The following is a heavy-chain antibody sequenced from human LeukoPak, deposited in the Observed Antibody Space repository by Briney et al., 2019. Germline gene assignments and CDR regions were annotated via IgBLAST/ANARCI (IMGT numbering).Heavy chain of an antibody. CDR1: GFRFSSHG. J-gene: IGHJ4*02. CDR2: IWYDGSNP. CDR3: ARFVESDYTGSFDL. Sequence: PGGSLRLSCAGSGFRFSSHGMHWVRQAPGKGREWLGYIWYDGSNPDYVDPVKGRFTISRDNSKNTVYLQMNSLRAEDTAVYHCARFVESDYTGSFDLWGQGTPVTVSS. D-gene: IGHD3-10*01. V-gene: IGHV3-33*01.